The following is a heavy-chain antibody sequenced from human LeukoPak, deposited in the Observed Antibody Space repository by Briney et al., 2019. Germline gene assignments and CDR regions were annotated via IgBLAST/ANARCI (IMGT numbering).Heavy chain of an antibody. CDR1: GYTFTGYY. Sequence: ASVKVSCKASGYTFTGYYMHWVRQAPGQGLEWMGWINPNSGGTNYAQKFQGRVTMTRDTSISTAYMELSRLRSDDTAVYYCARVRSSGFPDRYWGQGTLVTVSS. CDR2: INPNSGGT. V-gene: IGHV1-2*02. D-gene: IGHD2-15*01. CDR3: ARVRSSGFPDRY. J-gene: IGHJ4*02.